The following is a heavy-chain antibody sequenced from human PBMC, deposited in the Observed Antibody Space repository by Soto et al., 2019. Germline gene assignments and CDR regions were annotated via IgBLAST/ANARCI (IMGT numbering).Heavy chain of an antibody. CDR1: GFTFSNAW. J-gene: IGHJ6*02. D-gene: IGHD3-3*01. CDR3: TTAALGDFWSGYYRYYYYYYGMDV. V-gene: IGHV3-15*07. Sequence: GGSLRLSCAASGFTFSNAWMNWVRQAPGKGLEWVGRIKSKTDGGTTDYAAPVKGRFTISRDDSKNTLYLQMNSLKTEDTAVYYCTTAALGDFWSGYYRYYYYYYGMDVWGQGTTVTVSS. CDR2: IKSKTDGGTT.